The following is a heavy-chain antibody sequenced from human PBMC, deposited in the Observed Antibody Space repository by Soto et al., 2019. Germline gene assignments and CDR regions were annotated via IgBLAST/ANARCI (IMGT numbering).Heavy chain of an antibody. CDR1: GFTFSSYS. V-gene: IGHV3-21*01. D-gene: IGHD5-12*01. CDR3: ARVNSGYEWRYYYGMDV. Sequence: PGGSLRLSCAASGFTFSSYSMNWVRQAPGKGLEWVSSISSSSSYIYYADSVKGRFTISRDNAKNSLYLQMNSLRAEDTAVYYCARVNSGYEWRYYYGMDVWGQGTTVTVSS. J-gene: IGHJ6*02. CDR2: ISSSSSYI.